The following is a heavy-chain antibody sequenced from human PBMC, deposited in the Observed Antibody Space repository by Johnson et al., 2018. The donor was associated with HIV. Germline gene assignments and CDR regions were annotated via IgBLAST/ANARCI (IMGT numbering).Heavy chain of an antibody. CDR1: GFTFSSYA. V-gene: IGHV3-30*04. D-gene: IGHD6-6*01. CDR2: ISYDGSNK. J-gene: IGHJ3*02. Sequence: QVQLVESGGGLAQPAWSPRLSCAASGFTFSSYAMHWVRQAPGKGLEWVAVISYDGSNKYYADSVKGRFTISRDNSKNTLYLQKNSLRAEDTAVYYCARGDGAARPGDDAFDMWGQGTMVTVSS. CDR3: ARGDGAARPGDDAFDM.